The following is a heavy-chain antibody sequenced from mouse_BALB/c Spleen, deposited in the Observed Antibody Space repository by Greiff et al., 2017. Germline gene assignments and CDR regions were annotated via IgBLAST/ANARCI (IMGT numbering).Heavy chain of an antibody. CDR3: ARKGLRRVYFDY. D-gene: IGHD2-4*01. V-gene: IGHV3-2*02. J-gene: IGHJ2*01. CDR1: GYSITSDYA. Sequence: EVKVEESGPGLVKPSQSLSLTCTVTGYSITSDYAWNWIRQFPGNKLEWMGYISYSGSTSYNPSLKSRISITRDTSKNQFFLQLNSVTTEDTATYYCARKGLRRVYFDYWGQGTTLTVSS. CDR2: ISYSGST.